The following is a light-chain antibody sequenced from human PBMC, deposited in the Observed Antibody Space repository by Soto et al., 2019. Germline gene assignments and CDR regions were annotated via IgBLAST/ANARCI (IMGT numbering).Light chain of an antibody. CDR2: GVT. Sequence: QSVLTQPASVSGSPGQSITISCTGTSSDIGAYNYVSWYQQYPGKAPKLMIYGVTNRPSGVSNRFSGSKTGNTASPTISGLQAEDEADYYCFSHRSGDSHVFGTGTKGTVL. J-gene: IGLJ1*01. CDR3: FSHRSGDSHV. CDR1: SSDIGAYNY. V-gene: IGLV2-14*01.